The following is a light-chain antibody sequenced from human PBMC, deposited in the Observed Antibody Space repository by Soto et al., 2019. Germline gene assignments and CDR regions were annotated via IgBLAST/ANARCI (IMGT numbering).Light chain of an antibody. CDR1: QSIISW. CDR2: RAS. Sequence: IQLTQYTSSLSASVGDRVTITCRASQSIISWLAWYQQKPGKAPKLLIYRASSLESGVPSRFSGSGSGTEFTLTISSLQPDDFAVYYCQQYNTFWTFGQGTKVDI. J-gene: IGKJ1*01. V-gene: IGKV1-5*03. CDR3: QQYNTFWT.